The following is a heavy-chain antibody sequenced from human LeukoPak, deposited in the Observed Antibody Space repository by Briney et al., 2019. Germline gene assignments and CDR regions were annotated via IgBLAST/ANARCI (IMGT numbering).Heavy chain of an antibody. CDR1: GFLFSNCW. V-gene: IGHV3-7*03. Sequence: GGSLRLSCGASGFLFSNCWMSWLRQTPGKGLEWVANIRQDGNEKRYVDSVKGRFTISRDNAKNSLYVQMNSLRAEDTAVYYCAIDNRGTFEFWGQGTLVTVSS. CDR3: AIDNRGTFEF. D-gene: IGHD1-14*01. J-gene: IGHJ4*02. CDR2: IRQDGNEK.